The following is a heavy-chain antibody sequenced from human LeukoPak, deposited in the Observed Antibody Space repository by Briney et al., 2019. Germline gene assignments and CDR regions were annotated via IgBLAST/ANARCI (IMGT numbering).Heavy chain of an antibody. J-gene: IGHJ6*02. CDR1: GFTFSSYS. CDR3: ARALAPGYYYGMDV. Sequence: GGSLRLSCAASGFTFSSYSMNWVRQAPGKGLEWVSSISSSSSTIYYADSVKGRFTISRDNAKNSLYLQMNSLRAEDTAVYYCARALAPGYYYGMDVWGQGTTVTVSS. V-gene: IGHV3-48*04. CDR2: ISSSSSTI. D-gene: IGHD2-15*01.